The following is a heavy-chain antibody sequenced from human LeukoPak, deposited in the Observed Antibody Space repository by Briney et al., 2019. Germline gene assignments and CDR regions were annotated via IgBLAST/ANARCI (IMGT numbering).Heavy chain of an antibody. CDR3: AREGGYSGYDFLDY. CDR1: GGSVTSSSYY. J-gene: IGHJ4*02. V-gene: IGHV4-39*07. D-gene: IGHD5-12*01. CDR2: LYYTGST. Sequence: PSETLSLTCTVSGGSVTSSSYYWGWIRQPPGKGLEWIGSLYYTGSTYYNPSLKSRVAISLDTSKNQLSLKLSSVTAADTAVYYCAREGGYSGYDFLDYWGQGTLVTVSS.